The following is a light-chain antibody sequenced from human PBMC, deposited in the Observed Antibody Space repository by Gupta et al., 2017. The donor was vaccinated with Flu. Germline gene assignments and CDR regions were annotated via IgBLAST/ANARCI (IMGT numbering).Light chain of an antibody. Sequence: NFMLTQPHSVSESPGKTVTLSCTRSSGSIASNYVQWYQQRPGTSPTTVIYEDNQRPSGVPDRFSGSIDSSSNSASLTIAGLKNEDEADYYCQSYEVFGGGTKLTVL. CDR1: SGSIASNY. CDR3: QSYEV. V-gene: IGLV6-57*01. J-gene: IGLJ2*01. CDR2: EDN.